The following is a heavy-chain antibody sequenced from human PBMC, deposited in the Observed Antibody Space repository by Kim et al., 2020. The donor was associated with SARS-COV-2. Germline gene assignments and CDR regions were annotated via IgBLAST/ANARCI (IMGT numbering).Heavy chain of an antibody. CDR1: GFTFGDYA. J-gene: IGHJ5*02. Sequence: GGSLRLSCTASGFTFGDYAMSWFRQAPGKGLEWVGFIRSKAYGGTTEYAASVKGRFTISRDDSKSIAYLQMNSLKTEDTAVYYCTRDESSSGRWFDPWGQGTLVTVSS. CDR3: TRDESSSGRWFDP. V-gene: IGHV3-49*03. CDR2: IRSKAYGGTT. D-gene: IGHD6-13*01.